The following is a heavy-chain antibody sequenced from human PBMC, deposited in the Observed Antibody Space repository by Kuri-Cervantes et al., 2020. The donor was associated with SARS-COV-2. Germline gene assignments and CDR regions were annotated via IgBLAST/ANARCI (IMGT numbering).Heavy chain of an antibody. CDR2: INAGNGNT. CDR3: ARGGRDSSGGEAFDI. J-gene: IGHJ3*02. V-gene: IGHV1-3*01. Sequence: ASVKVSCKASGYTFTSYAMHWVRQAPGQRLEWMGWINAGNGNTKYSQKFQGRVTITRDTSASTAYMELSSLRSEDTAVYYCARGGRDSSGGEAFDIWGQETMVTVSS. D-gene: IGHD3-22*01. CDR1: GYTFTSYA.